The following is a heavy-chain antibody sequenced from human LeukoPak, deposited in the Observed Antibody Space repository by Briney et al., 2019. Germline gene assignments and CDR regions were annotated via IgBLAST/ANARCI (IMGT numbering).Heavy chain of an antibody. D-gene: IGHD1-26*01. CDR2: ISGSGGST. J-gene: IGHJ4*02. V-gene: IGHV3-23*01. CDR3: ARALYSGSYYPADY. CDR1: GFTFSSYA. Sequence: GGSLRLSCAASGFTFSSYAMSWVRQAPGKGLEWVSAISGSGGSTYYADSVKGRFTISRDNSKNTLYLQINSLRAEDTAVYYCARALYSGSYYPADYWGQGTLVTVSS.